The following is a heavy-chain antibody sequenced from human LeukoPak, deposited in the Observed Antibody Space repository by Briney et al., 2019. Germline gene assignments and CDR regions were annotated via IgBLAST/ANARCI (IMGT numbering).Heavy chain of an antibody. CDR3: ARRKRVTIFGVATYYFDY. D-gene: IGHD3-3*01. CDR2: INHSGST. J-gene: IGHJ4*02. V-gene: IGHV4-34*01. Sequence: SETLSLTCAVYGGSFSGYYWSWIRQPPGKGLEWIGEINHSGSTNYNPSLKSRVTISVDTSKNQFSLKLSSVTAADTAVYYCARRKRVTIFGVATYYFDYWGQGTLVTVSS. CDR1: GGSFSGYY.